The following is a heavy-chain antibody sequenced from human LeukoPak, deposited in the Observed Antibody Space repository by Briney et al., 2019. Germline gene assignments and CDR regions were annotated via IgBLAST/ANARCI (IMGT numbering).Heavy chain of an antibody. D-gene: IGHD4-11*01. CDR3: ARGLNTVTTRFDP. CDR2: FDPEDGET. CDR1: GYTLTELS. Sequence: GASVKVSCKVSGYTLTELSMHWVRQAPGKGLEWMGGFDPEDGETNYAQKFQGRVTITTDESTSTAYMELSSLRSEDTAVYYCARGLNTVTTRFDPWGQGTLVTVSS. J-gene: IGHJ5*02. V-gene: IGHV1-24*01.